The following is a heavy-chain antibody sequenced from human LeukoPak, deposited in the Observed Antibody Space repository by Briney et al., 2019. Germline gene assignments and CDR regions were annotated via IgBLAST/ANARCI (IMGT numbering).Heavy chain of an antibody. J-gene: IGHJ6*02. CDR3: ATRVGYCSSTSCPGYYYGMDV. D-gene: IGHD2-2*01. Sequence: ASVKVSCKASGGTFSSYAISWVRRAPGQGLEWMGRIIPILGIASYAQKFQGRVTITADKSTSTAYMELSSLRSEDTAVYYCATRVGYCSSTSCPGYYYGMDVWGQGTTVTVSS. CDR2: IIPILGIA. CDR1: GGTFSSYA. V-gene: IGHV1-69*04.